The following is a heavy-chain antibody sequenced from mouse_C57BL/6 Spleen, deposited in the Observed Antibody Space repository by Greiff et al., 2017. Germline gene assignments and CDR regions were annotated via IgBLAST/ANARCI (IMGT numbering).Heavy chain of an antibody. Sequence: VQLQQPGAELVRPGSSVKLSCKASGYTFTSYWMDWVKQRPGQGLEWIGNIYPSDSETHYNQKFKDKATLTVDKSSSTAYMQLSSLTSEDSAVYYCARRGSYRYFDVWGTGTTVTVSS. V-gene: IGHV1-61*01. CDR2: IYPSDSET. CDR1: GYTFTSYW. D-gene: IGHD1-1*02. CDR3: ARRGSYRYFDV. J-gene: IGHJ1*03.